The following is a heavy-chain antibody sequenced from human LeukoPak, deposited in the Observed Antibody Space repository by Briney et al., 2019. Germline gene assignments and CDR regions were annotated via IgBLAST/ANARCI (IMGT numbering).Heavy chain of an antibody. CDR3: ARDRDTAMVTSDWYFDL. V-gene: IGHV4-61*02. CDR2: IYTSGST. CDR1: GGSISSGSYY. Sequence: SETLSLTCTVSGGSISSGSYYWSWIRQPAGKGLEWIGRIYTSGSTNYNPSLKSRVTISVDTSKNQFSLKLSSVTAADTAVYYCARDRDTAMVTSDWYFDLWGRGTLVTVSS. D-gene: IGHD5-18*01. J-gene: IGHJ2*01.